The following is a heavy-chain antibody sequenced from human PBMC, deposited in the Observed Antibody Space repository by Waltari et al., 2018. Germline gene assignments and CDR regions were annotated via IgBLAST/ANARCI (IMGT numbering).Heavy chain of an antibody. J-gene: IGHJ1*01. Sequence: QVALVQSGPEVKKPGAPVKVSCTTSGYLFNDYYLHWVRRAPGQGLEWMGWINPNGGATYYAPKFRDRVTISTDTSIGTVYMHLTSLTSDDTALYFCARLSEYWGQGTLITVSS. CDR2: INPNGGAT. CDR1: GYLFNDYY. CDR3: ARLSEY. V-gene: IGHV1-2*02.